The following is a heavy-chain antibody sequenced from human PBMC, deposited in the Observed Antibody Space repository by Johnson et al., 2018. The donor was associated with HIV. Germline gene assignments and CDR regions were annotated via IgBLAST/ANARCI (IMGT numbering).Heavy chain of an antibody. CDR1: EFTFGRFS. Sequence: QVQLVESGGGLVQPGGSLRLSCAAPEFTFGRFSLHCVRQPPGKGLEWVAVISYDGSNKYYADSVKGRFTISRDNSKNTLYLHMNSLRVEDTAVYYCAKAYYYVYAFDIWGPGTMVTSLQ. CDR3: AKAYYYVYAFDI. J-gene: IGHJ3*02. V-gene: IGHV3-30-3*01. CDR2: ISYDGSNK. D-gene: IGHD3-22*01.